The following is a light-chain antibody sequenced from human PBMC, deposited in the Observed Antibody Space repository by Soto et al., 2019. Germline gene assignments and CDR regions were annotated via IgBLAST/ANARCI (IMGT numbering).Light chain of an antibody. V-gene: IGLV1-47*01. CDR3: SAWDDSLSGYV. Sequence: QSALTQAPSASGTPGQRVTISCSGSSFNIGSNYVYWYQQLPGTAPKLVIFRNDQRPSGIPDRISGSKSGTSASLAISGLRSEDEADYYCSAWDDSLSGYVFVTGTKVTVL. J-gene: IGLJ1*01. CDR2: RND. CDR1: SFNIGSNY.